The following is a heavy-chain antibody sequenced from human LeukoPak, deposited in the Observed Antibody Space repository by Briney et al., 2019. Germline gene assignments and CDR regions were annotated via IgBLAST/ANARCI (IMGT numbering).Heavy chain of an antibody. CDR1: GFSFTTYW. CDR2: IKQDGSEK. Sequence: GGSLRLSCAASGFSFTTYWMGWVCQAPGKGLEWVANIKQDGSEKYYVDSVKGRFTISRDNAKNSLYLQMNSLRAEDTAVYYCARCGDYAFYYYYYMDVWGKGTTVTVSS. V-gene: IGHV3-7*01. J-gene: IGHJ6*03. CDR3: ARCGDYAFYYYYYMDV. D-gene: IGHD4-17*01.